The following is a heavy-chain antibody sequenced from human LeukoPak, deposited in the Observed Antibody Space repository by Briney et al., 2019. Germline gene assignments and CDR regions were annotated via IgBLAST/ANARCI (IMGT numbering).Heavy chain of an antibody. CDR1: GYTFTSYD. CDR2: MNPNSGNT. J-gene: IGHJ5*02. CDR3: ARVGGTGKSRWFDP. Sequence: ASVKVSCKASGYTFTSYDINWVRQATGQGLECIGWMNPNSGNTGYAQKFQGRVTMTRNTSISTAYMELSSLRSEDTAVYYCARVGGTGKSRWFDPWGQGTLVTVSS. V-gene: IGHV1-8*01. D-gene: IGHD1-1*01.